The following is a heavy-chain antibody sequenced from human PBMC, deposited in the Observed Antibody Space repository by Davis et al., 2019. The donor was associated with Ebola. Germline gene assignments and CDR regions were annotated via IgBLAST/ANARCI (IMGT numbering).Heavy chain of an antibody. J-gene: IGHJ6*02. D-gene: IGHD6-19*01. CDR1: GFTFSDYW. CDR3: ARERIAVAGPIYYYYGMDV. V-gene: IGHV3-74*01. CDR2: INIDGSRT. Sequence: HTGGSLRLSCAASGFTFSDYWMHWVRQAPGKGLVWVSRINIDGSRTSYADSVKGRFTISRDNAKNTVYLQMNSLRAEDTAVYYCARERIAVAGPIYYYYGMDVWGQGTTVTVSS.